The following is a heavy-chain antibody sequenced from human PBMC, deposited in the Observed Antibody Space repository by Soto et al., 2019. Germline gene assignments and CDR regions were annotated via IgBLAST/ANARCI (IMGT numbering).Heavy chain of an antibody. CDR2: ISYDGSNK. V-gene: IGHV3-30-3*01. D-gene: IGHD3-10*01. J-gene: IGHJ4*02. CDR3: ARDPMGHYYRSGSYYFDY. CDR1: GFTFSSYA. Sequence: QVQLVESGGGVVQPGRSLRLSCAASGFTFSSYAMHWVRQAPGKGLEWVAVISYDGSNKYYADSVKGRFTISRDNSKNTLYLQMNSLRAEDTAVYYCARDPMGHYYRSGSYYFDYWGQATLATVSS.